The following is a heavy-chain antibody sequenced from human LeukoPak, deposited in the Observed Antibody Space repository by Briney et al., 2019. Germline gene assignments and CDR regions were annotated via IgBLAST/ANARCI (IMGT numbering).Heavy chain of an antibody. CDR2: INHSGST. J-gene: IGHJ4*02. V-gene: IGHV4-34*01. CDR3: ARNAIRENYDY. D-gene: IGHD1-26*01. CDR1: GGSFSGYY. Sequence: PSETLSLTCAVYGGSFSGYYWSWIRQPPGKGLEWIGEINHSGSTNYNPSLKSRVTISVDTSKNQFSLKLSSVTAADTAVYYCARNAIRENYDYWGQGTLVTVSS.